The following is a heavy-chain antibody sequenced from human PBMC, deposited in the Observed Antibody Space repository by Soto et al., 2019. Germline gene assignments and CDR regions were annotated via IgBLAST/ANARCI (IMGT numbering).Heavy chain of an antibody. V-gene: IGHV3-30-3*01. CDR1: GFTFSSYA. Sequence: GGSLRLSCAASGFTFSSYAMHWVRQAPGKGLEWVAVISYDGSNKYYADSVKGRLTISRDNSKNTRYLQRKGLRAGDTAVYYCARAPKDIVVVPAASNYYGMDVWGQGTTVTVSS. CDR3: ARAPKDIVVVPAASNYYGMDV. J-gene: IGHJ6*02. D-gene: IGHD2-2*01. CDR2: ISYDGSNK.